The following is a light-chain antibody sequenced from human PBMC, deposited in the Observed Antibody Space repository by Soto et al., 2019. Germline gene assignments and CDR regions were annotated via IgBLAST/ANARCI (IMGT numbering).Light chain of an antibody. CDR3: QQYNNWLWT. V-gene: IGKV3-15*01. CDR2: GAS. CDR1: QSVSSN. J-gene: IGKJ1*01. Sequence: MTQSPSTLSGSVGDRATLSCRASQSVSSNLAWYQQKPGQAPRLLIYGASTRATGIPARFSGSGSGTEFTLTISSLQSEDFAVYYCQQYNNWLWTFGQGTKV.